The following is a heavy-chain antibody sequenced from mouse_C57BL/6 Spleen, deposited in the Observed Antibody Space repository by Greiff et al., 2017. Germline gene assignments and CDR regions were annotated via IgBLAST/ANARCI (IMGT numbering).Heavy chain of an antibody. CDR2: FYPGSGSI. CDR3: ARHEGPGDDGYSYAMDY. J-gene: IGHJ4*01. Sequence: QVQLQQSGAELVKPGASVKLSCKASGYTFTEYTIHWVKQRSGQGLEWIGWFYPGSGSIKYNEKFKDKATLTADKSSSTVYMESSRLTSEDSAVYFCARHEGPGDDGYSYAMDYWGQGTSVTVSS. D-gene: IGHD2-3*01. V-gene: IGHV1-62-2*01. CDR1: GYTFTEYT.